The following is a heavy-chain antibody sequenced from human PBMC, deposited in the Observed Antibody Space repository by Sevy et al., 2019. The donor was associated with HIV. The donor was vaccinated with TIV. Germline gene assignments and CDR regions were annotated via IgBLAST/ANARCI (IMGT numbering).Heavy chain of an antibody. CDR1: GFTFSSYW. V-gene: IGHV3-7*01. CDR3: AREGGELLHGLDY. Sequence: GGYLRLSCAASGFTFSSYWMSWVRQAPGKGLEWVANIKQDGSEKYYVDSVKGRFTISRDNAKNSLYLQMNSLRAEDTAVYYCAREGGELLHGLDYWGQGTLVTVSS. D-gene: IGHD1-26*01. J-gene: IGHJ4*02. CDR2: IKQDGSEK.